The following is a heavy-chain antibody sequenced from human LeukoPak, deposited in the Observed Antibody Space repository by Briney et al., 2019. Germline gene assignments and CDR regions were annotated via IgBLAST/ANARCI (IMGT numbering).Heavy chain of an antibody. CDR3: AKDGDTAMVTIDP. D-gene: IGHD5-18*01. V-gene: IGHV3-7*03. CDR2: IKQDGSEK. J-gene: IGHJ5*02. Sequence: PGGSLRLSCAASGFTFSSYWMSWVRQAPGKGLEWVANIKQDGSEKYYVDSVKGRFTISRDNAKNSLYLQMNSLRAEDTAVYYCAKDGDTAMVTIDPWGQGTLVTVSS. CDR1: GFTFSSYW.